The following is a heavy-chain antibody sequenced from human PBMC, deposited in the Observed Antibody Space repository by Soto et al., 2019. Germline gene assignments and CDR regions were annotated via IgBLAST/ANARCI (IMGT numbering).Heavy chain of an antibody. V-gene: IGHV1-69*12. J-gene: IGHJ6*02. CDR1: GGTFSSYA. CDR2: IIPIFGTA. CDR3: ASSVAKYYYYGMDV. D-gene: IGHD2-2*01. Sequence: QVQLVQSGAEVKKPGSSVKVSCQASGGTFSSYAINWVRQAPGQGLEWMGGIIPIFGTANYAQKFQGRVTITADESTSTAYMELSSLRSEDAAVYYCASSVAKYYYYGMDVWGQGTTVTVSS.